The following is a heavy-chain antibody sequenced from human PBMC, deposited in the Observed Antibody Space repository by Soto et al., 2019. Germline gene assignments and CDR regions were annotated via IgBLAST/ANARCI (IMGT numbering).Heavy chain of an antibody. CDR2: IKDDGSNK. J-gene: IGHJ4*02. V-gene: IGHV3-7*01. CDR1: GFTFSRAW. D-gene: IGHD4-17*01. Sequence: EVQLVESGGGLVQPGGSLRLSCAASGFTFSRAWMSWVRQTPGGLQRLANIKDDGSNKYYVESVRGQFTISRDNAKNSLYRQMNSLRAEDTAVYYCTRDNYGDYSVYWGQGTQVTVSS. CDR3: TRDNYGDYSVY.